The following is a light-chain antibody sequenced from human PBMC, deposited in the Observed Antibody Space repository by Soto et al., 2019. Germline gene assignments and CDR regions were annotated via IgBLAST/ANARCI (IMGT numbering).Light chain of an antibody. J-gene: IGKJ1*01. Sequence: DIQMTQSPSTLSASVGDRVTITCRASQTISSWLAWYQQKPGKAPELLIYRASSLQSGVPSRFSGSGSGTEFTLTISSLQPDDSATYYCQHYNSYPPWTFGQGTKVEIK. CDR1: QTISSW. V-gene: IGKV1-5*03. CDR2: RAS. CDR3: QHYNSYPPWT.